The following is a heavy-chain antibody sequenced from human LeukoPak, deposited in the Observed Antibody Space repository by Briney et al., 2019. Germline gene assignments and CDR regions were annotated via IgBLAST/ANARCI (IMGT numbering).Heavy chain of an antibody. CDR2: ISSSSSYI. CDR1: GFNFSSYS. D-gene: IGHD3-3*01. J-gene: IGHJ4*02. Sequence: PGGSLRLSCAASGFNFSSYSMNWVRQAPGKGLEWVSSISSSSSYIYYADSVKGLFTIASDNAKNSLYLQMNSLRAEDTAVYYCAREGNYDFWSGYPYYFDYWGQGTLVTVSS. CDR3: AREGNYDFWSGYPYYFDY. V-gene: IGHV3-21*01.